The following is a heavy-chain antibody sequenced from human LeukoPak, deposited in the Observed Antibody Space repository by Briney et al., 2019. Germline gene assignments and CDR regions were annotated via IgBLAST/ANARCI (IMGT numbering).Heavy chain of an antibody. CDR1: GFTFSSYA. D-gene: IGHD4-17*01. CDR3: AKETDYGDHIDY. Sequence: PGGSLRLSCAASGFTFSSYAMSWVRQAPGKGLEWVSAISGSGGSTYYADSVKGRFIISRDNSKNTLYLQMNSLRAGDTAVYYCAKETDYGDHIDYWGQGTLVTVSS. J-gene: IGHJ4*02. V-gene: IGHV3-23*01. CDR2: ISGSGGST.